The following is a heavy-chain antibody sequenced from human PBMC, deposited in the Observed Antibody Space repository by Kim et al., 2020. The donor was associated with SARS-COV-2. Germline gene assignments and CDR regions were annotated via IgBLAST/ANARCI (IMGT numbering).Heavy chain of an antibody. CDR2: INAGNGNT. D-gene: IGHD3-10*01. J-gene: IGHJ6*02. CDR3: ASPGEEYGSGSPTYYYYGMDV. V-gene: IGHV1-3*01. CDR1: GYTFTSYA. Sequence: ASVKVSCKASGYTFTSYAMHWVRQAPGQRLEWMGWINAGNGNTKYSQKFQGRVTITRDTSASTAYMELSSLRSEDTAVYYCASPGEEYGSGSPTYYYYGMDVWGQGTTVTVSS.